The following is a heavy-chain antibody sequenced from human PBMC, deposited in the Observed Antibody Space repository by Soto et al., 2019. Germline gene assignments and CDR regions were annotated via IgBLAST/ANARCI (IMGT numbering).Heavy chain of an antibody. J-gene: IGHJ4*02. CDR2: IYYSGST. V-gene: IGHV4-39*01. D-gene: IGHD3-9*01. CDR3: ARHRYYDILTGYYMIDY. CDR1: GGSISSSSYY. Sequence: PSETLSLTCTVSGGSISSSSYYWGWIRQPPGKGLEWIGSIYYSGSTYYNPSLKSRVTISVDTSKNQFSLKLSSVTAADTAVYYCARHRYYDILTGYYMIDYWGQGTLVTVS.